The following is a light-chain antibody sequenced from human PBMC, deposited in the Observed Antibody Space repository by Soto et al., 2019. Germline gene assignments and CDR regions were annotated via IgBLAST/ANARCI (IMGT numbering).Light chain of an antibody. J-gene: IGKJ2*03. CDR2: AAS. CDR3: QQTYSTLQG. V-gene: IGKV1-39*01. Sequence: DIQMTQSPSSLSASVGDRVTITCRASQSISSYLNWYQQKPGKAPKLLIYAASSLQSGVPSRFSGNGSGTDFTLTISSLQPEDFATYYCQQTYSTLQGFGQGTKLEIK. CDR1: QSISSY.